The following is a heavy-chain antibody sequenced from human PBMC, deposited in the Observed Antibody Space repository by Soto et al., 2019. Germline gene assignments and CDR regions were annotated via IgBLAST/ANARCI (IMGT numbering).Heavy chain of an antibody. J-gene: IGHJ4*02. CDR2: IYSGGST. D-gene: IGHD3-16*01. CDR3: ARVWWSSEDY. Sequence: GGSLRLSCAASGFTVSSNYMSWVRQAPGKGLEWVSVIYSGGSTYHADSVKGRFTISRHNSKNTLYLQMNSLRAEDTAVYYCARVWWSSEDYWGQGTLVTVSS. V-gene: IGHV3-53*04. CDR1: GFTVSSNY.